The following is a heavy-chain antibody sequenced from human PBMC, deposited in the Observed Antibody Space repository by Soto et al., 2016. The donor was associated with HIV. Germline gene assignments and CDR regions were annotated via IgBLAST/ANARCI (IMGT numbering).Heavy chain of an antibody. J-gene: IGHJ5*02. D-gene: IGHD3-10*01. CDR2: IKREADGGTA. CDR1: GFSFKNAW. V-gene: IGHV3-15*01. CDR3: TRDETTGKNWLRP. Sequence: EVQLVESGGDLVKPGGSLRLSCAASGFSFKNAWMNWVRQAPGKGLEWVGRIKREADGGTADYGAPVKGRFSISSDESKNXLYLQMNSLRIEDTAVYYCTRDETTGKNWLRPLGPGNPGHRLL.